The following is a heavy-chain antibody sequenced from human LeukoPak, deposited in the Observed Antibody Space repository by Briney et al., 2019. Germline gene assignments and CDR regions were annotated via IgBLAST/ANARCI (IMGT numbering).Heavy chain of an antibody. CDR3: ARDSSSSWSWFDP. J-gene: IGHJ5*02. D-gene: IGHD6-13*01. Sequence: PGGSLRLSCAASGFTFSSYEMNWVRQAPGKGLEWVSGINWNGGSTGYADSVKGRFTISRDNAKNSLYLQMNSLRAEDTALYYCARDSSSSWSWFDPWGQGTLVTVSS. CDR1: GFTFSSYE. V-gene: IGHV3-20*04. CDR2: INWNGGST.